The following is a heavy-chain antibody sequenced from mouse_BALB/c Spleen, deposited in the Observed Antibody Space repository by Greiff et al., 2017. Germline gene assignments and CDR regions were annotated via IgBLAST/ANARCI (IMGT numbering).Heavy chain of an antibody. CDR3: TRGYARYAMDY. V-gene: IGHV1S127*01. J-gene: IGHJ4*01. D-gene: IGHD2-10*02. CDR1: GYTFTSYW. Sequence: VQLQQPGAELVKPGASVKMSCKASGYTFTSYWMHWVKQRPGQGLEWIGVIDPSDSYTSYNQTFKGKATLTVDTSSSTAYMQLSSLTSEDSAVYYCTRGYARYAMDYWGQGTSVTVSS. CDR2: IDPSDSYT.